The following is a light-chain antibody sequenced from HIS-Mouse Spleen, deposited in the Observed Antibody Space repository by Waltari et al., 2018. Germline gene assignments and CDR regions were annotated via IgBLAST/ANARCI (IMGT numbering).Light chain of an antibody. CDR2: GAS. CDR3: QQYGSSLMYT. V-gene: IGKV3-20*01. J-gene: IGKJ2*01. CDR1: QSASSRY. Sequence: DIVLTQSPGTLSLSPGERATLSCRASQSASSRYLAWYQQKPGKAPRLLIYGASSRATGIPDRFSVSVSGTDVTLTISRLEPEDFAVYYCQQYGSSLMYTFGQGTKLEIK.